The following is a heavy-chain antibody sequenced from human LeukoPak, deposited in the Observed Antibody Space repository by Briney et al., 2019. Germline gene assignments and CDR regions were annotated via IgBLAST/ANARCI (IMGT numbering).Heavy chain of an antibody. CDR2: FSGSGGST. CDR3: ARSGMTRFDY. D-gene: IGHD1-26*01. V-gene: IGHV3-23*01. Sequence: GGSLRLSCAASGFTFSSYSMNWVRQAPGKGLEWVSSFSGSGGSTYYTDSVKGRFTISRDNSKSTLYLQMNSLRAEDTAVYYCARSGMTRFDYWGQGTLVTVSS. J-gene: IGHJ4*02. CDR1: GFTFSSYS.